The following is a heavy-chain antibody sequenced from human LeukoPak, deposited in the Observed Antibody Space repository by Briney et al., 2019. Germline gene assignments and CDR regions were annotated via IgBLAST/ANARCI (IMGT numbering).Heavy chain of an antibody. D-gene: IGHD5-12*01. CDR1: GYTLTELS. Sequence: ASVKVSCKVSGYTLTELSMHWVRQAPGKGLEWMGGFDPEDGETIYAQKFQGRVTMTEDTSTDTAYMELSSLRSEDTAVYYCARHSGKNSGYDYAFDYWGQGTLVTVSS. CDR2: FDPEDGET. J-gene: IGHJ4*02. V-gene: IGHV1-24*01. CDR3: ARHSGKNSGYDYAFDY.